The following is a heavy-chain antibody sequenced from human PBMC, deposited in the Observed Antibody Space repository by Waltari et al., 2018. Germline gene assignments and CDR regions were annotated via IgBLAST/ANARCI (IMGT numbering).Heavy chain of an antibody. CDR2: IYPGDSDT. CDR3: VTTPHATISVFDY. V-gene: IGHV5-51*03. CDR1: GYSFTSYW. D-gene: IGHD1-1*01. J-gene: IGHJ4*02. Sequence: EVQLVQSGAEVNKPGESLKISCKGSGYSFTSYWRGWVRQMPVKGLEWMVIIYPGDSDTRYSPSFQGQVTISADKSISTAYLQWSSLKASDTAMYYCVTTPHATISVFDYWGQGTLVTVSS.